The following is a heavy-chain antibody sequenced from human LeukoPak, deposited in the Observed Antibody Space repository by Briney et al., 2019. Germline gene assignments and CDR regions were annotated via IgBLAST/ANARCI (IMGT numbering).Heavy chain of an antibody. CDR1: DFTFTNAW. D-gene: IGHD6-6*01. CDR3: AKIEGSSSYYFDY. Sequence: GGSLRLSCAVSDFTFTNAWMSWVRQAPGKGLEWVGRIRSKTDGGTADYAAPVKGRFTISRDNSKNTLYLQMSSLRTEDTAVYYCAKIEGSSSYYFDYWGQGTLVTVSS. J-gene: IGHJ4*02. V-gene: IGHV3-15*01. CDR2: IRSKTDGGTA.